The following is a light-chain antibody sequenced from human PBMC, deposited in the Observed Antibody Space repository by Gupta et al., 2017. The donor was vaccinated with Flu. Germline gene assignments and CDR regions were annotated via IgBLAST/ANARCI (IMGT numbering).Light chain of an antibody. CDR3: QQYDSYPHT. Sequence: IRLTQSPSTLSASVGDRVTITCRASQRISDWLAWYQQKPGKAPKLLIYEASTLQSGVSSRFSGSGSGTEFTLSISSLQPDDFATYYCQQYDSYPHTFGQGTKLEIK. V-gene: IGKV1-5*03. CDR2: EAS. J-gene: IGKJ2*01. CDR1: QRISDW.